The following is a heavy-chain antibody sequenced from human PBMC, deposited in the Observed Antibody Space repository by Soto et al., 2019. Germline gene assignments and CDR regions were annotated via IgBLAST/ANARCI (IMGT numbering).Heavy chain of an antibody. CDR1: GYTFTSYG. CDR2: ISAYNGNT. D-gene: IGHD3-9*01. J-gene: IGHJ6*02. V-gene: IGHV1-18*04. Sequence: ASVKVSCKASGYTFTSYGISWVRQAPGQGLEWMGWISAYNGNTNYAQKLQGRVTMTTDTSTSTAYMELRSLRSDDTAVYYCARDAELRYFDYYYYGMDVWGPGTTVTVSS. CDR3: ARDAELRYFDYYYYGMDV.